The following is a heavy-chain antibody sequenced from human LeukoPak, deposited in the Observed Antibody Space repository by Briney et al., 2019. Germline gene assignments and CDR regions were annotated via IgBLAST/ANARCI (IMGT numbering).Heavy chain of an antibody. CDR3: ARDLDYDFWSGYYMPSSTFYYGMDV. V-gene: IGHV3-48*02. CDR1: GFTFSSYS. J-gene: IGHJ6*02. CDR2: ISSSSSTI. Sequence: GGSLRLSCAASGFTFSSYSMNWVRQAPGKGLEWVSYISSSSSTIYYADSVKGRFTISRDNAKNSLYLQMNSLRDEDTAVYYCARDLDYDFWSGYYMPSSTFYYGMDVWGQGTTVTVSS. D-gene: IGHD3-3*01.